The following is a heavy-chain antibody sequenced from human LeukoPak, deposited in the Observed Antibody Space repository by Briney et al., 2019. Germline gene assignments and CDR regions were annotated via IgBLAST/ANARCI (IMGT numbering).Heavy chain of an antibody. CDR1: GYSFSNYW. CDR3: ARRNSSGWYGRWFDP. V-gene: IGHV5-51*01. J-gene: IGHJ5*02. D-gene: IGHD6-19*01. Sequence: GESLKISCMGSGYSFSNYWIGWVRQRPGKGLEWMGIIYPGDSDTRYNPSFQGQVTISADKSISTAYLQWSSLKASDTAMYYCARRNSSGWYGRWFDPWGQGTLVTVSS. CDR2: IYPGDSDT.